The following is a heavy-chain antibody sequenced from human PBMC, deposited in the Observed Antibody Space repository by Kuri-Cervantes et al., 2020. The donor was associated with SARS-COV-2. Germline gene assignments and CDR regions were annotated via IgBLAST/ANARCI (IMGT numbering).Heavy chain of an antibody. J-gene: IGHJ1*01. CDR1: GFTFSSYS. CDR3: AIEIGYCSSTSCYKYFQH. V-gene: IGHV3-20*04. D-gene: IGHD2-2*02. CDR2: INWNGGST. Sequence: GGSLRLSCSASGFTFSSYSINWVRQAPGKGLEWVSGINWNGGSTYYADSVKGRFTISRDNAKNSLYLQMNSLRAEDTALYYCAIEIGYCSSTSCYKYFQHWGQGTLGHRLL.